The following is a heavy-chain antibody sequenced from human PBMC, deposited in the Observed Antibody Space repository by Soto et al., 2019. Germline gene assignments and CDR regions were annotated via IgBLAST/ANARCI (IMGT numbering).Heavy chain of an antibody. D-gene: IGHD6-13*01. CDR2: IYYSGST. CDR1: GGSISSYY. J-gene: IGHJ6*03. CDR3: ARAGTRDSSSWPDMDV. Sequence: PSETLSLTCTVSGGSISSYYWSWIRQPPGKGLEWIGYIYYSGSTNYNPSLKSRVTISVDTSKNQFSLKLGSVTAADTAVYYCARAGTRDSSSWPDMDVWGKGTTVTVSS. V-gene: IGHV4-59*01.